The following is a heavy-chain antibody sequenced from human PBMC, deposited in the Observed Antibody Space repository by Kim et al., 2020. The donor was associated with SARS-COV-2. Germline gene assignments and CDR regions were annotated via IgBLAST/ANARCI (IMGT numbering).Heavy chain of an antibody. CDR3: VRGNGSGAYMLDY. CDR1: GYTFTSNA. Sequence: ASVKVSCKASGYTFTSNAIHWVRQAPGQRLEWLGYINAGNGDTRFSQKFQGRVTIVRDSSANTDYMDLSSLTSEDTGLYYCVRGNGSGAYMLDYWGQGTLVTVSS. V-gene: IGHV1-3*01. CDR2: INAGNGDT. J-gene: IGHJ4*02. D-gene: IGHD3-16*01.